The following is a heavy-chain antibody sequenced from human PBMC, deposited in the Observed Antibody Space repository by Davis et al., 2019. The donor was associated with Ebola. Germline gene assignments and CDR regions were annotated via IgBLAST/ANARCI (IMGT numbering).Heavy chain of an antibody. CDR1: GYTFTGYN. D-gene: IGHD4-11*01. J-gene: IGHJ4*02. CDR3: ARGHNYAHEY. V-gene: IGHV1-2*06. Sequence: ASVKVSCKASGYTFTGYNIHWVRQAPGQGLEWMGRIIPNSGGTNYAQKFQGRVTMTRDTSISTAYMELSTLRSDDTADYYCARGHNYAHEYWGQGTLVTVSS. CDR2: IIPNSGGT.